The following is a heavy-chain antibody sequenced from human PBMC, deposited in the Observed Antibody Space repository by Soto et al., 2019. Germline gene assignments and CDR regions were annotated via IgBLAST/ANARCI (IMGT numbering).Heavy chain of an antibody. CDR1: GFTFSSYA. CDR3: AGIHYHGSGSPPVDY. Sequence: EVQLLESGGGLVQPGGSLRLSCAASGFTFSSYAMSWVRQAPGKGLEWVSAISGSGGSTYYADSVKGRFTISRDNSKNTLYLQMNSLRAEDTAVYYCAGIHYHGSGSPPVDYWDPGTLVTVCS. D-gene: IGHD3-10*01. CDR2: ISGSGGST. J-gene: IGHJ4*02. V-gene: IGHV3-23*01.